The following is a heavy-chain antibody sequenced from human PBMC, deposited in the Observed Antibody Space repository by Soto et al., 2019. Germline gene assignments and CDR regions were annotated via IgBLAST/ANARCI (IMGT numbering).Heavy chain of an antibody. D-gene: IGHD2-2*01. CDR2: ISGSGGST. J-gene: IGHJ6*03. Sequence: GGSLRLSCAASGFTFSSYAMSWVRQAPGKGLEWVSAISGSGGSTYYADSVKGRFTISRDNSKNTLYLQMNSLRAEDTAVYYCAKVGEKDIVVVPAAMHIYYYYYMDVWGKGTTVTVSS. CDR1: GFTFSSYA. CDR3: AKVGEKDIVVVPAAMHIYYYYYMDV. V-gene: IGHV3-23*01.